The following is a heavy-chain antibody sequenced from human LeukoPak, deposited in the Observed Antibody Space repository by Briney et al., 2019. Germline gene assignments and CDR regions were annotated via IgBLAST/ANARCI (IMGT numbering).Heavy chain of an antibody. CDR3: ARLSTEYSGSSYYYYYGMDV. V-gene: IGHV4-39*01. Sequence: PSETLSLTCTVSGGSISSSSYYWGWIRQPPGKGLEWIGSIYYSGSTYYNPSLKSRVTISVDTSKNQFSLKLSSVTAADTAVYYCARLSTEYSGSSYYYYYGMDVWGQGTTVTVSS. J-gene: IGHJ6*02. D-gene: IGHD1-26*01. CDR1: GGSISSSSYY. CDR2: IYYSGST.